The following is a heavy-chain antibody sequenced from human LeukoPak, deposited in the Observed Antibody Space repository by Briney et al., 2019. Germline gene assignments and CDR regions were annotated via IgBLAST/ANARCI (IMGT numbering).Heavy chain of an antibody. CDR1: SGSFRTYY. CDR2: IFYNERT. D-gene: IGHD2-2*01. CDR3: AVGYCSSTSCQGHYYYYYMDV. J-gene: IGHJ6*03. V-gene: IGHV4-59*01. Sequence: PSETLSLTCTVSSGSFRTYYWSWIRQPPGKGLEWLGYIFYNERTSYNPSLKSRVTISVDTSKNQFSLKLSSVTAADTAVYYCAVGYCSSTSCQGHYYYYYMDVWGKGTTVTVSS.